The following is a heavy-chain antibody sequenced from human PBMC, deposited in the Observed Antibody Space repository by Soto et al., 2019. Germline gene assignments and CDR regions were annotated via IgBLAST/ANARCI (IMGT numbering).Heavy chain of an antibody. D-gene: IGHD3-16*01. Sequence: SVQGSCQASGYSFNNQDVCLVRQATGQGHEWMGWMNPGSGDTGYSQKFQGRVTMTRDISIATAYMELSSLRSDDTAIYYCARMETFGSLNWFDPWGPGTLVTVSS. J-gene: IGHJ5*02. CDR3: ARMETFGSLNWFDP. CDR1: GYSFNNQD. V-gene: IGHV1-8*01. CDR2: MNPGSGDT.